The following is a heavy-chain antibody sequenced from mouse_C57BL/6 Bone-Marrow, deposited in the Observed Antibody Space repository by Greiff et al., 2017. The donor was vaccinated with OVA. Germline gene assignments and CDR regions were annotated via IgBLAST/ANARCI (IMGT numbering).Heavy chain of an antibody. J-gene: IGHJ2*01. Sequence: EVKVEESGGGLVKPGGSLKLSCAASGFTFSSYTMSWVRQTPEKRLEWVATISGGGGNTYYPDSVKGRFTISRDNAKNTLYLQMSSLRSEDTALYYCARQRRLRLGYYFDYWGQGTTLTVSS. D-gene: IGHD2-4*01. CDR1: GFTFSSYT. V-gene: IGHV5-9*01. CDR2: ISGGGGNT. CDR3: ARQRRLRLGYYFDY.